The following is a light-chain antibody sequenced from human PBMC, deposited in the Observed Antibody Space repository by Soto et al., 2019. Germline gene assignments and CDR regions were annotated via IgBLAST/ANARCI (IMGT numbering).Light chain of an antibody. Sequence: QSVLTQPPSASGTPGQRVTISCSGSSSNIGSNTVNWYQQLPGTAPKLLIYSNNQRPSGAPDRFSGSKSGTSASLAISGLQSEDEADYYCAAWDDSLNGDVVFGGGTQLTVL. V-gene: IGLV1-44*01. CDR2: SNN. CDR1: SSNIGSNT. J-gene: IGLJ2*01. CDR3: AAWDDSLNGDVV.